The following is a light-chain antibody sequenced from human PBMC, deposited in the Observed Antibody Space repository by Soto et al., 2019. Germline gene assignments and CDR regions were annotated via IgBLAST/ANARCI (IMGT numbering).Light chain of an antibody. CDR1: QSVSSDY. CDR2: DAS. Sequence: IVLTQSPGTLSLSPGEKATLSCRASQSVSSDYLAWYQQKPGQAPRLLIYDASSRATGIPDRFSGSGSGTDFTLSISRLEPEDSAVYYCQQYGRPPRTFGQGTKVEIK. V-gene: IGKV3-20*01. J-gene: IGKJ1*01. CDR3: QQYGRPPRT.